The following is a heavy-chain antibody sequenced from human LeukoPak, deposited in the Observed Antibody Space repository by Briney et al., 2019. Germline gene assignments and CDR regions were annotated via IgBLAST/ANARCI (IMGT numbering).Heavy chain of an antibody. D-gene: IGHD4-23*01. Sequence: GGSLRLSCAASGFTFSDYSMNWVRQAPGKGPEWVSSISSDSKYIYDADSVKGRFTTSRDNAKNSLYLQMNSLRAEDTAVFYCARDFGGGNSGLGAFDIWGQGTMVTVSS. CDR3: ARDFGGGNSGLGAFDI. CDR2: ISSDSKYI. CDR1: GFTFSDYS. J-gene: IGHJ3*02. V-gene: IGHV3-21*01.